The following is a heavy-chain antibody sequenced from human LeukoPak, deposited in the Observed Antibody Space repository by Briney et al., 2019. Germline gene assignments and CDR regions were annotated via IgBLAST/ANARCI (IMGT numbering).Heavy chain of an antibody. Sequence: KTSETLSLTCAVYGGSFSGYYWSWIHQPPGKGLEWIGEINHSGSTYYNPSLKSRVTISVDTSKNRFSLKLTSVTAADTAVYYCARQTGSGLFILPGGQGTLVTVSS. CDR2: INHSGST. V-gene: IGHV4-34*01. CDR3: ARQTGSGLFILP. D-gene: IGHD3/OR15-3a*01. J-gene: IGHJ4*02. CDR1: GGSFSGYY.